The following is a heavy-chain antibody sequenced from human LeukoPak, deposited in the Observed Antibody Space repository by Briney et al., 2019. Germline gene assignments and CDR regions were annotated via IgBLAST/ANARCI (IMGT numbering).Heavy chain of an antibody. J-gene: IGHJ4*02. CDR3: ARAFQSLGGLSLPDY. CDR1: GYTFTNYA. V-gene: IGHV7-4-1*02. Sequence: ASVKVSCTASGYTFTNYAMNWVRQAPGQGLEWMGWIHPSTGNPTYAQGFTGRFVFSLDTSVSTTYLQISSLKAEDTAVYYCARAFQSLGGLSLPDYWGQGTLVTVSS. CDR2: IHPSTGNP. D-gene: IGHD3-16*02.